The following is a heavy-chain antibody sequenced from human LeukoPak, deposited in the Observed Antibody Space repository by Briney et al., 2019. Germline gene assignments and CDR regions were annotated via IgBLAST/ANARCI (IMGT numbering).Heavy chain of an antibody. CDR3: ARDVREYCSSTSCSYYYYYMDV. J-gene: IGHJ6*03. CDR1: GFTVSSNY. Sequence: GGSLRLSCAASGFTVSSNYMSWVRQAPGKGLEWVSVIYSGGSTYYADSVKGRFTISRDNSKNTLYLQMNSLRAKDTAVYYCARDVREYCSSTSCSYYYYYMDVWGKGTTVTVSS. D-gene: IGHD2-2*01. CDR2: IYSGGST. V-gene: IGHV3-66*02.